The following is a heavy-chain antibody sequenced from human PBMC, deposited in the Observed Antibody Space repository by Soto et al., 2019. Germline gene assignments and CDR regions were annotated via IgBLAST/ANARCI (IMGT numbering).Heavy chain of an antibody. J-gene: IGHJ4*02. V-gene: IGHV4-59*01. CDR1: GGSISSYY. CDR3: ARGGYTSIDY. CDR2: FYYSGRT. Sequence: QVQLQESGPGLVKPSETLSLTCTVSGGSISSYYLSWIRQHPGKGLEWIRYFYYSGRTNYNPSLKSRVTKSVDTSNNQFSLKLRSVTAADTAVYYCARGGYTSIDYWGQGTLVTVSS. D-gene: IGHD5-12*01.